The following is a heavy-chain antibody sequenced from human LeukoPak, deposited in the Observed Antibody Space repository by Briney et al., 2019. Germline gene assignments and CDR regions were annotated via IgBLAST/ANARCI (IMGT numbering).Heavy chain of an antibody. CDR1: GYTFTSSG. V-gene: IGHV1-18*01. CDR3: VRDAGYGDYGPDY. Sequence: ASVKVSCKASGYTFTSSGISWVRQAPGQGLEWMGWIRGSNGDTNYAQSLQGRVPVTTDTSTSTAYMELRSLRSDDTAVYYCVRDAGYGDYGPDYWGQGTLVTVSS. D-gene: IGHD4-17*01. J-gene: IGHJ4*02. CDR2: IRGSNGDT.